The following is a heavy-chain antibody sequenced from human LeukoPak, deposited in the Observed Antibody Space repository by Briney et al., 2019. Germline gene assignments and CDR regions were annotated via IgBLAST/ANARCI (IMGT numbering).Heavy chain of an antibody. Sequence: SETLSLTCTVSGGSISSYYWSRIRQPPGKGLEWIGYIYYSGSTNYNPSLKSRVTISVDTSKNQFSLKLSSVTAADTAVYYCARGEYGSGGFDYWGQGTLVTVSS. D-gene: IGHD3-10*01. CDR2: IYYSGST. CDR3: ARGEYGSGGFDY. V-gene: IGHV4-59*01. CDR1: GGSISSYY. J-gene: IGHJ4*02.